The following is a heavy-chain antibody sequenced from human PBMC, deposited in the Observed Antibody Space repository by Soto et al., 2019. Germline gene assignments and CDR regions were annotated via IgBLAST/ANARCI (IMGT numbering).Heavy chain of an antibody. CDR2: ISYVGNNK. V-gene: IGHV3-30-3*01. D-gene: IGHD3-16*01. CDR1: GFTFSSYA. CDR3: ARGPLRMVLFF. J-gene: IGHJ4*02. Sequence: HPGGSLRLSCAASGFTFSSYAMHWVRQAPGKGLQWVAVISYVGNNKYYADSVKGRFTISRDNSQNTLHLQMNSLRADDTAVYYCARGPLRMVLFFWGQGTLVNVSS.